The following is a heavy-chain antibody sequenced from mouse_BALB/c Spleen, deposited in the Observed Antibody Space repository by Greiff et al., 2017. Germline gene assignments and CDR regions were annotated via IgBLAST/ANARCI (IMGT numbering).Heavy chain of an antibody. CDR3: AKYDYVSFAY. J-gene: IGHJ3*01. CDR2: ISYSGST. V-gene: IGHV3-2*02. CDR1: GYSITSDYA. D-gene: IGHD2-4*01. Sequence: EVQLQQSGPGLVKPSQSLSLTCTVTGYSITSDYAWNWIRQFPGNKLEWMGYISYSGSTSYNPSLKSRISITRDTSKNQFFLQLNSVTTEDTATYCCAKYDYVSFAYWGQGTLVTVSA.